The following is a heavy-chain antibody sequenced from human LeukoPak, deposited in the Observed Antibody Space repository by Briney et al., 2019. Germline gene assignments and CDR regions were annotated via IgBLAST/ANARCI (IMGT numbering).Heavy chain of an antibody. CDR2: ISSDNSDI. V-gene: IGHV3-21*04. J-gene: IGHJ6*02. Sequence: GGSLRLSCAASGFTFSSYSMNWVRQAPGKGLEWVSSISSDNSDIYYADSVKGRFTISRDNARNSLYLQMNSLRAEDTALYYCARPYCSSTSCPIPYGMDVWGQGTTVTVSS. CDR3: ARPYCSSTSCPIPYGMDV. D-gene: IGHD2-2*01. CDR1: GFTFSSYS.